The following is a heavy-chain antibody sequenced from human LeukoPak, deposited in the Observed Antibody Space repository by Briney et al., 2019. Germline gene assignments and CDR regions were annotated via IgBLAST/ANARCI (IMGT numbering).Heavy chain of an antibody. Sequence: SVKVSCKASGGTFSSYAISWVRQAPGQGLEWMGRIIPILGVANYAQKFQGRVTITADKSTSTAYMELSSLRSEDTAVYYCARVRWDQLPYNWFDPWGQGTLVTVSS. V-gene: IGHV1-69*04. CDR1: GGTFSSYA. CDR2: IIPILGVA. CDR3: ARVRWDQLPYNWFDP. D-gene: IGHD2-2*01. J-gene: IGHJ5*02.